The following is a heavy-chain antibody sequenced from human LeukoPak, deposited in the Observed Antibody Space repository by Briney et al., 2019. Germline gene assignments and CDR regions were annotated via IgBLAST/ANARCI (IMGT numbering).Heavy chain of an antibody. J-gene: IGHJ4*02. D-gene: IGHD3-3*01. V-gene: IGHV3-30*04. CDR3: AKDLNYDFWSGLGN. CDR2: ISYGGTNK. CDR1: GFTFNSYA. Sequence: GGALRLSCSASGFTFNSYAMHWVRQAPGKGLEWMAVISYGGTNKYYADSVKGRFTIPRDNSKNTLYLQMNSLRAEDTAVYYCAKDLNYDFWSGLGNWGQGTLVTVSS.